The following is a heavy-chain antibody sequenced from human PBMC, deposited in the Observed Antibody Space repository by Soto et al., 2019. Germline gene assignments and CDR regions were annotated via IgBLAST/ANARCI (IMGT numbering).Heavy chain of an antibody. Sequence: QVQLVQSGAEVRKPGSAVRVSCKASGGTFNMYAMNWVRQAPGQGLEWMAGIIPIFDTPRYSQQFQGRVTITVDESTSTAYMELSSLRSEDTAIYYCARSIGSRGVIGGFDYGGQGTLVTVAS. V-gene: IGHV1-69*01. CDR1: GGTFNMYA. CDR2: IIPIFDTP. J-gene: IGHJ4*02. D-gene: IGHD3-16*02. CDR3: ARSIGSRGVIGGFDY.